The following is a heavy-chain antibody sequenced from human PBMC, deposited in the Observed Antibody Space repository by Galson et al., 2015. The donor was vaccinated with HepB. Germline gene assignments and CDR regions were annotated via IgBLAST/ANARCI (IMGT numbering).Heavy chain of an antibody. V-gene: IGHV4-34*10. Sequence: HVQLQESGPGLVKPSETLSLTCAVHGGSVFGYYWTWIRQPPGKGLEWIGEITDSGSTNYSPSLKSRITISIDSAKDQFSLNLQSVTAADTAVYYCARAGPYQLLALDVWGQGSLVIVSS. CDR1: GGSVFGYY. CDR3: ARAGPYQLLALDV. J-gene: IGHJ4*02. CDR2: ITDSGST. D-gene: IGHD3/OR15-3a*01.